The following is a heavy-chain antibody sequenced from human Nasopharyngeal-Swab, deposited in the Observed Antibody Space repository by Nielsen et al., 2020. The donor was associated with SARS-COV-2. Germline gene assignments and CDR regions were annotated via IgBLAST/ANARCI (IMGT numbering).Heavy chain of an antibody. CDR2: IKQDGSEK. Sequence: GESLKISCAVSGFTFSSYWMSWVRQAPGKGLEWVATIKQDGSEKYYVDSVKGRFTISSDNAKNSLYMQMSSLRAEDTAVYYCAKAGGGDLNWFDPWGQGTLVTVSS. D-gene: IGHD2-21*01. CDR3: AKAGGGDLNWFDP. J-gene: IGHJ5*02. CDR1: GFTFSSYW. V-gene: IGHV3-7*03.